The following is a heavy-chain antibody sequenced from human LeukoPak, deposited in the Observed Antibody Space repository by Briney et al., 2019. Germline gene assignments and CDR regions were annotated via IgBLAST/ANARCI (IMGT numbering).Heavy chain of an antibody. J-gene: IGHJ3*02. Sequence: GGSLRLSCAVSGFTFSGYSMDWVRQAPGKGLEWISYINSRSSTIYYADSVKGRFTISRDNAKNSLYLQINSLRAEDTAVYYCARERGYCGGDCYIRDAFDIWGQGTMVTVSS. D-gene: IGHD2-21*02. CDR2: INSRSSTI. CDR1: GFTFSGYS. CDR3: ARERGYCGGDCYIRDAFDI. V-gene: IGHV3-48*04.